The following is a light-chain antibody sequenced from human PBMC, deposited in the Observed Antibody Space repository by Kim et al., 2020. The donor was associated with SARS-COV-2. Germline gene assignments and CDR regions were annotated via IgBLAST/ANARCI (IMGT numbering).Light chain of an antibody. CDR3: QEYNDRPPRYT. J-gene: IGKJ2*01. V-gene: IGKV3-15*01. CDR2: DAS. Sequence: EIVMTQSPATLSVSPGERVTLSCRASQSIGSTLAWYQQKTGQPPRLLIYDASTRASGIPARFSGSGSGTEFALTISSLQSEDFAVYYWQEYNDRPPRYTFGQGTKLEI. CDR1: QSIGST.